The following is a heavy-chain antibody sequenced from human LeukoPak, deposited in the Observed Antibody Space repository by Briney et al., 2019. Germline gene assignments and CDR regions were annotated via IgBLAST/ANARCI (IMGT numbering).Heavy chain of an antibody. D-gene: IGHD6-13*01. CDR3: ARVSPPFYSSSWYGAAAFDI. V-gene: IGHV4-39*07. J-gene: IGHJ3*02. CDR2: IYYSGST. Sequence: SETLSLTCTVSGGSISSYYWGWIRQPPGKGLEWIGSIYYSGSTYYNPSLKSRVTISVDTSKNQFSLKLSSVTAADTAVYYCARVSPPFYSSSWYGAAAFDIWGQGTMVTVSS. CDR1: GGSISSYY.